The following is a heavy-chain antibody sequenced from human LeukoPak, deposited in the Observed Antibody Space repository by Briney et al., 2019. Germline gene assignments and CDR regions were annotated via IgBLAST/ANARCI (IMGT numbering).Heavy chain of an antibody. CDR2: ISGSGGST. J-gene: IGHJ3*02. V-gene: IGHV3-23*01. D-gene: IGHD1-26*01. CDR3: ARVGSGNFLGAFDI. Sequence: GGSLRLSCAASGFTFSSYAMSWVRQAPGKGLKWVSAISGSGGSTYYADSVKGRFTISRDNSKNTLYLQMNSLRAEDTAVYYCARVGSGNFLGAFDIWGQGTMVTVSS. CDR1: GFTFSSYA.